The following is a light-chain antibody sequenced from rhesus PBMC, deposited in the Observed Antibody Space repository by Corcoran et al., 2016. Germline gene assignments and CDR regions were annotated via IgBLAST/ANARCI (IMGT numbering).Light chain of an antibody. CDR3: QXYXNXPLT. CDR1: QSVXSS. V-gene: IGKV3-42*03. CDR2: GAS. Sequence: TQSPATLSLSPXERATLSCRASQSVXSSVAWYQQKPXQVLRLLIYGASSRDTGNPDRFSGSGCGTNFNLTISSLEPEDFAXYYCQXYXNXPLTXGGGTKXEI. J-gene: IGKJ4*01.